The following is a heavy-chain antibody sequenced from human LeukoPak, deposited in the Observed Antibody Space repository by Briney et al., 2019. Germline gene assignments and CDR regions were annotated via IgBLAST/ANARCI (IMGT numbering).Heavy chain of an antibody. CDR3: ARDESFRLSVFIQAAIPTWTY. CDR2: INPNSGGT. J-gene: IGHJ4*02. Sequence: ASVKVSCKVSGYTLTELSMHWVRQAPGQGLEWMGWINPNSGGTNYAQKFQGRVTMTRDTSISTAYMELSRLRSDDTAVYYCARDESFRLSVFIQAAIPTWTYWGQGTLVTVSS. V-gene: IGHV1-2*02. CDR1: GYTLTELS. D-gene: IGHD2-2*02.